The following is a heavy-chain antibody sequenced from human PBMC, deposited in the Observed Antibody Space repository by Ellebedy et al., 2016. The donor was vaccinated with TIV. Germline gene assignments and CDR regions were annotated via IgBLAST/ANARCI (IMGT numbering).Heavy chain of an antibody. D-gene: IGHD3-3*02. CDR1: GFTVSNNY. CDR2: IYSGGNT. CDR3: AKGRFSPDY. J-gene: IGHJ4*02. V-gene: IGHV3-53*01. Sequence: GESLKISCAASGFTVSNNYMSWVRQAPGKGLEWVSVIYSGGNTFYADSVKGRFTISRDNSRSTLYLQMNSLRVDDTAVYYCAKGRFSPDYWGQGTLVTVSS.